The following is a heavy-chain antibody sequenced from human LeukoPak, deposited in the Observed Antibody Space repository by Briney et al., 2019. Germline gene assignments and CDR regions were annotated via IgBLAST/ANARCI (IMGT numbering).Heavy chain of an antibody. D-gene: IGHD6-19*01. J-gene: IGHJ4*02. CDR3: ARGLYGSGWYFDY. V-gene: IGHV3-30-3*01. CDR1: GFTFSSYA. CDR2: ISYDGSNK. Sequence: GGSLRLSCAASGFTFSSYAMHWVRQAPGKGLEWVAVISYDGSNKYYADSVKGRFTISRDNSKNTLYLQMNSLRAEDTAVYYCARGLYGSGWYFDYWGQGTLVTVSS.